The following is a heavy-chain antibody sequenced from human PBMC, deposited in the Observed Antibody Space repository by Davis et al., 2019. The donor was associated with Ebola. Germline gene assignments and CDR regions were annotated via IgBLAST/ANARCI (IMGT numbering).Heavy chain of an antibody. CDR1: GYTFTSYY. CDR3: ARDLVVVAAPHNWFDP. CDR2: INPSGGST. V-gene: IGHV1-46*01. D-gene: IGHD2-15*01. Sequence: ASVKVSCKASGYTFTSYYMHWVRQAPGQGLEWMGIINPSGGSTSYAQKFQGRVTITRDTSASTAYMELSSLRSEDTAVYYCARDLVVVAAPHNWFDPWGQGTLVTVSS. J-gene: IGHJ5*02.